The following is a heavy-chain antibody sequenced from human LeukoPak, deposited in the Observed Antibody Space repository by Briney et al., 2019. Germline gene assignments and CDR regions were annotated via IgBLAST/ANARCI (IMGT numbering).Heavy chain of an antibody. Sequence: GGSLRLSCAASGFTFSNHWMSWVRQAPGKGLEWVANIKQDGSEAYDGDSVKGRFTISRGNAKNSLYLQMNSLRAEDTAVYYCARVEWMGRMDYWGQGTLITVSS. CDR3: ARVEWMGRMDY. CDR1: GFTFSNHW. V-gene: IGHV3-7*04. D-gene: IGHD3-3*01. J-gene: IGHJ4*02. CDR2: IKQDGSEA.